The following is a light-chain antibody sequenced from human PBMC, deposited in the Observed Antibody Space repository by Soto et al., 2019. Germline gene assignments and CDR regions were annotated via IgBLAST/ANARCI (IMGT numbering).Light chain of an antibody. CDR2: DAS. J-gene: IGKJ4*01. V-gene: IGKV3-11*01. CDR1: QSVSSS. CDR3: QQRSSWPLT. Sequence: EIVLTQSPATLSLSPRETATLSCRASQSVSSSLAWYQQKPGQTPRLLIYDASNRATGIPARFSGNGSGTDFTLTVSSLEPEDFAVYYCQQRSSWPLTFGGGTKVEIK.